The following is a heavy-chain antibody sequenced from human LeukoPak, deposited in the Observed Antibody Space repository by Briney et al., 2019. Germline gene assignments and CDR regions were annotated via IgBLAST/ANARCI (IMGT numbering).Heavy chain of an antibody. V-gene: IGHV1-46*01. D-gene: IGHD2-2*01. J-gene: IGHJ4*02. CDR2: IHPSGGNT. Sequence: GASVKVSCKASGYTFTSNYMHWVQQAPGQGLEWMGIIHPSGGNTNYAQKFQGRVAMTRDTSTSTVYMELSSLRSEDTAIYYCARDCSSTRCQGPVFDNWGQGTLVTVSS. CDR3: ARDCSSTRCQGPVFDN. CDR1: GYTFTSNY.